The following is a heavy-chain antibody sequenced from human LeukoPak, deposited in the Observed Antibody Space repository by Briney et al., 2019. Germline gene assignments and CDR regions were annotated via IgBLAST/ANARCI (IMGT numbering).Heavy chain of an antibody. V-gene: IGHV4-59*12. CDR3: ARSIVGATPWFDP. CDR2: IYYSGST. CDR1: GGSISSYY. D-gene: IGHD1-26*01. Sequence: SETLSLTCTVSGGSISSYYWSWIRQPPGKGLEWIGYIYYSGSTNYNPSLKSRVNISVDTSKNQFSLKLSSVTAADTAMYYCARSIVGATPWFDPWGQGTLVTVSS. J-gene: IGHJ5*02.